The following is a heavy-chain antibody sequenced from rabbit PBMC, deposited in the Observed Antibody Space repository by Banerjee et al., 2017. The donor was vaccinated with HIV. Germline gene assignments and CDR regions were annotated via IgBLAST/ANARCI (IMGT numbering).Heavy chain of an antibody. D-gene: IGHD4-1*01. Sequence: QEQLEESGGDLVKPGASLTLTCTASGFSFSSDYWMCWVRQAPGKGLEWIACIYAGSSGSTYYASWAKGRFTISKTSSTTVTLQMTSLTAADTATYFCARGYSNGWGYYFNLWGQGTHVTV. CDR1: GFSFSSDYW. J-gene: IGHJ4*01. CDR3: ARGYSNGWGYYFNL. V-gene: IGHV1S45*01. CDR2: IYAGSSGST.